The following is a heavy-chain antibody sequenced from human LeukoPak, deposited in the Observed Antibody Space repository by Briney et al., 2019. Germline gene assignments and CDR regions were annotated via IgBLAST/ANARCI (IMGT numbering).Heavy chain of an antibody. CDR1: GFSFSSFA. J-gene: IGHJ6*04. D-gene: IGHD3-10*01. CDR3: AKFNGHPTTNYYMDV. V-gene: IGHV3-23*01. Sequence: PGGSLRLSCAASGFSFSSFAMTWVRQAPGKGLEWVSGIIDTGGATYYADSVKGRSTISRDNSKNTLFLQMNSLRAEDTAVYYCAKFNGHPTTNYYMDVWGEGTTVTVSS. CDR2: IIDTGGAT.